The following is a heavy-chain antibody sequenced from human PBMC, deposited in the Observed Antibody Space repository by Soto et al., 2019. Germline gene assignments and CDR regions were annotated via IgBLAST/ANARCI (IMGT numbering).Heavy chain of an antibody. CDR2: INAEGNT. CDR1: GFNFSPYW. V-gene: IGHV3-74*01. CDR3: ARGSNTAFDP. D-gene: IGHD2-21*02. J-gene: IGHJ5*02. Sequence: EAQLVESGGGLVQPGGSLRLSCAGSGFNFSPYWRDWVRQTPGKGLVWVSRINAEGNTIYADSVKGRFTISRDNAKNMLYLQMTSLRAEDTAVYFCARGSNTAFDPWGQGTLVTVSS.